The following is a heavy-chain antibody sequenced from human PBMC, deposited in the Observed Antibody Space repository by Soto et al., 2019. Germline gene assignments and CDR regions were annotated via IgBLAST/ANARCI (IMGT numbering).Heavy chain of an antibody. CDR3: AHSDGGYEIIYFDF. Sequence: QITLQESGPTLVNPTQTLTLTCTFSGFSFTTAGVAVGWIRQTPGGALEWLTLIYYNDDRRFSPSLKTRLTITGDTSKNQVVLSLTNVDPGDTATYFCAHSDGGYEIIYFDFWGQGIPVPVSS. D-gene: IGHD5-12*01. CDR2: IYYNDDR. V-gene: IGHV2-5*01. J-gene: IGHJ4*02. CDR1: GFSFTTAGVA.